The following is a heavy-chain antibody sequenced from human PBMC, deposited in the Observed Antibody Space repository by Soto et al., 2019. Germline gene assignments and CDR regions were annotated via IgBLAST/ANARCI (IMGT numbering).Heavy chain of an antibody. J-gene: IGHJ6*02. CDR3: AKDLSHYDFWSGYLIPGYYYYGMDV. V-gene: IGHV3-23*01. D-gene: IGHD3-3*01. CDR2: ISGSGGST. CDR1: GFTFSSYA. Sequence: GGSLRLSCAASGFTFSSYAMSWVRQAPGKGLEWVSAISGSGGSTYYADSVKGRFTISRDDSKNTLYLQMNSLRAEDTAVYYCAKDLSHYDFWSGYLIPGYYYYGMDVWGQGTTVTVSS.